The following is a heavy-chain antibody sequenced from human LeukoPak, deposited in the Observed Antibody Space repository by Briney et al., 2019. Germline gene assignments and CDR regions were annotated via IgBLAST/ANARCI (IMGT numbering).Heavy chain of an antibody. CDR2: INPSGGSA. V-gene: IGHV1-46*01. CDR1: GGTFSSYA. J-gene: IGHJ4*02. Sequence: GASVKVSCKASGGTFSSYAISWVRQAPGQGLEWMGIINPSGGSASYAQRFQGRVTLTRDTSTSTVYMELSRLKSEDTAVYYCARESVGLIRSVYWGPGTPVTVSS. D-gene: IGHD3-16*02. CDR3: ARESVGLIRSVY.